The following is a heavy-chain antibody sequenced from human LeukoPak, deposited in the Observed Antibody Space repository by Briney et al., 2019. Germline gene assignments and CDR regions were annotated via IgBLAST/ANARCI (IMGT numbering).Heavy chain of an antibody. CDR1: GYTFTGYY. CDR3: AREPSSSSLGY. J-gene: IGHJ4*02. D-gene: IGHD6-6*01. CDR2: INPNSGAT. V-gene: IGHV1-2*02. Sequence: ASVKVSCKASGYTFTGYYIHWVRQAPGQGLEWMGWINPNSGATHYVQKFQGRVTMTRDTSISTAYMELTRLTSDDTAVYFCAREPSSSSLGYWGQGTLVTVSS.